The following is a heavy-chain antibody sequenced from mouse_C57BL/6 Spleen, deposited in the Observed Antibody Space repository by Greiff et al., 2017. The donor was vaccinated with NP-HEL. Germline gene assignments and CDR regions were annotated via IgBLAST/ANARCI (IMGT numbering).Heavy chain of an antibody. CDR2: IYPGDGDT. Sequence: VQLQQSGAELVKPGASVKISCKASGYAFSSYWLNWVKQRPGKGLEWIGQIYPGDGDTNYNGKFKGKATLTADKSSSTAYMQLSSLTSEDSAVYVCARPITTVVATDAMDYLGQGISVTVAS. J-gene: IGHJ4*01. D-gene: IGHD1-1*01. V-gene: IGHV1-80*01. CDR1: GYAFSSYW. CDR3: ARPITTVVATDAMDY.